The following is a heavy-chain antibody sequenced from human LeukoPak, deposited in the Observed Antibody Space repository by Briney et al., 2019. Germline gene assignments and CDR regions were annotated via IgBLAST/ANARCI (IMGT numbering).Heavy chain of an antibody. CDR2: ISGSGGST. CDR3: AKRGVVIRVILVGFHKEAYYFDS. D-gene: IGHD3-22*01. Sequence: GGSLRLSCAVSGITLSNYGMSWVRQAPGKGLEWVVGISGSGGSTNYADSVKGRFTISRDNPKNTLFLQMKSLRAEDTAVYFCAKRGVVIRVILVGFHKEAYYFDSWGQGALVTVSS. V-gene: IGHV3-23*01. CDR1: GITLSNYG. J-gene: IGHJ4*02.